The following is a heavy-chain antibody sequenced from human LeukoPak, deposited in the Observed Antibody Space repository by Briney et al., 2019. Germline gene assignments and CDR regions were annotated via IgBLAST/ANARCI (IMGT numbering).Heavy chain of an antibody. V-gene: IGHV3-21*01. CDR2: ISTSSSYI. Sequence: GGSLRLSCAASGFTFTSYSMSWVRQAPGKGLEWVSSISTSSSYIYYADSVKGRFTISRDDAKNSLYLQMNSLRGEDTALYYCARSRDYEYYFDYWGQGTLVTVSS. J-gene: IGHJ4*02. CDR1: GFTFTSYS. CDR3: ARSRDYEYYFDY. D-gene: IGHD4-17*01.